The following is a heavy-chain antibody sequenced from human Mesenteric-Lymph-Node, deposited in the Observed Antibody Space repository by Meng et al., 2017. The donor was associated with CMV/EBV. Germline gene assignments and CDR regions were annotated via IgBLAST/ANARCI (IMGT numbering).Heavy chain of an antibody. Sequence: SVKVSCKASGGTFSSYAISWVRQAPGQGLEWMGGIIPIFGTANYAQKFQGRVTMTTDESTSTAYMELSSLGSEDTAVYYCASRGQYCCGGSCYVAFDCWGQGTLVTVSS. CDR1: GGTFSSYA. D-gene: IGHD2-15*01. J-gene: IGHJ4*02. V-gene: IGHV1-69*05. CDR3: ASRGQYCCGGSCYVAFDC. CDR2: IIPIFGTA.